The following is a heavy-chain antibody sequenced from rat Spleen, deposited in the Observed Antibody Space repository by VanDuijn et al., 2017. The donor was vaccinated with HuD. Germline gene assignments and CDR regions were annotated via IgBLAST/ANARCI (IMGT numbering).Heavy chain of an antibody. Sequence: EVQLVESGGGLVQPGRSLKLSCAASGFTFSTFPMAWVRQAPTKGLEWVASISPSGGNTYYRDSVKGRFTISRDNAKSTLYLQINSLRSEDTATYYCTRGTYYRHWGQGVMVTVSS. CDR1: GFTFSTFP. CDR2: ISPSGGNT. CDR3: TRGTYYRH. J-gene: IGHJ2*01. V-gene: IGHV5-46*01. D-gene: IGHD1-9*01.